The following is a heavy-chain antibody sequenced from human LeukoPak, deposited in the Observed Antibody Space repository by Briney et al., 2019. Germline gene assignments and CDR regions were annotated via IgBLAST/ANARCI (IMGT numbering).Heavy chain of an antibody. CDR3: ARQQWSAVDY. Sequence: SSETLSLTCTVSGGSISSSSYYWGWIRQPPGKGLEWIATTYYRGSTFYNPSLMSRVTISADTSKNQFSLKLRSVTAADTAVYFCARQQWSAVDYWGQGTLVTVSS. D-gene: IGHD6-19*01. V-gene: IGHV4-39*01. CDR2: TYYRGST. CDR1: GGSISSSSYY. J-gene: IGHJ4*02.